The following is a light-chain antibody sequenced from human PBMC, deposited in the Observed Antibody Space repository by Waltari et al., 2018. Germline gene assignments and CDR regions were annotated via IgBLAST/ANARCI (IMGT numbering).Light chain of an antibody. CDR1: SSDVGGYNY. J-gene: IGLJ2*01. V-gene: IGLV2-23*02. CDR3: CSYAGSSLI. CDR2: DVT. Sequence: QSALTQPASVSGSPGQSITISCTGTSSDVGGYNYVSWYQHHPGKAPKLMIYDVTKRPSGGSNRFSGSKSGNTASLTISGLQAEDEADYYCCSYAGSSLIFGGGTKLTVL.